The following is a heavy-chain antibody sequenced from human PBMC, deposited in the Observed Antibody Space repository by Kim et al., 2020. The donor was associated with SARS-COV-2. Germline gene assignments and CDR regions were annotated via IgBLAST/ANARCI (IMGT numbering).Heavy chain of an antibody. J-gene: IGHJ4*02. V-gene: IGHV3-21*01. CDR1: GFTFSSYS. D-gene: IGHD5-18*01. Sequence: GGSLRLSCAASGFTFSSYSMNWVRQAPGKGLEWVSSISSSSSYIYYADSVKGRFTISRDNAKNSLYLQMNSLRAEDTAVYYCARSGYSYGSFDYWGQGTLVTVSS. CDR3: ARSGYSYGSFDY. CDR2: ISSSSSYI.